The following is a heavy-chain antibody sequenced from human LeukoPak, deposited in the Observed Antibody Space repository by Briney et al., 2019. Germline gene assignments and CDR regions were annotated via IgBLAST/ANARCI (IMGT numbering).Heavy chain of an antibody. CDR3: ARVPVDTAMANTHQLTPYSDY. D-gene: IGHD5-18*01. Sequence: SVKVSCKASGGTFSSYAISWVRQAPGQGLEWMGGIIPIFGTANYAQKFQGRVTITADESTSTAYMELSSLRSEDTAVYYCARVPVDTAMANTHQLTPYSDYWGQGTLVTVSS. CDR1: GGTFSSYA. V-gene: IGHV1-69*13. CDR2: IIPIFGTA. J-gene: IGHJ4*02.